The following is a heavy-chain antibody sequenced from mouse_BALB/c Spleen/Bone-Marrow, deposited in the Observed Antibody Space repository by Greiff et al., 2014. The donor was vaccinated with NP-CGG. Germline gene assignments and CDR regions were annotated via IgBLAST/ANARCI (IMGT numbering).Heavy chain of an antibody. CDR3: ARRVITTGPGFAY. D-gene: IGHD2-4*01. V-gene: IGHV1S135*01. Sequence: EVQVVESGPELMKPGASVKISCKASGYSFTSYYMHWVKQSHGKSLEWIGYIDPFNGDTNYNQKFKGKATLTVDKSSSTAYMHLSSLTSEDSAVYYCARRVITTGPGFAYWGQGTLVTVSA. CDR2: IDPFNGDT. CDR1: GYSFTSYY. J-gene: IGHJ3*01.